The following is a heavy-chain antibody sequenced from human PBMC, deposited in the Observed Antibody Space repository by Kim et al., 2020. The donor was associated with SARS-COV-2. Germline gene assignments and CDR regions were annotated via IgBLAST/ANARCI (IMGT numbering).Heavy chain of an antibody. CDR3: ARESEGVVVTPNWFDP. J-gene: IGHJ5*02. CDR2: INTNTGNP. Sequence: ASVKVSCKASGYTFTSYAMNWVRQAPGQGLEWMGWINTNTGNPTYAQGFTGRFVFSLDTSVSTAYLQISSLKAEDTAVYYCARESEGVVVTPNWFDPWGQGTLVTVSS. V-gene: IGHV7-4-1*02. CDR1: GYTFTSYA. D-gene: IGHD2-2*01.